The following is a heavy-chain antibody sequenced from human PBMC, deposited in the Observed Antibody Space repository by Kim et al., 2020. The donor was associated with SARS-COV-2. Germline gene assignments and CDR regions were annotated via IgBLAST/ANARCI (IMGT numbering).Heavy chain of an antibody. V-gene: IGHV3-11*01. CDR3: VREPRN. J-gene: IGHJ4*02. CDR1: GFRFSDYY. Sequence: GGSLRLSCEASGFRFSDYYMSWIRQAPGKRLEWVAYINGDGSSMKCADSVNGRFSISRDNANKSLSLQMNSLTPEDTAVYYCVREPRNWGQGTLVTGSS. CDR2: INGDGSSM.